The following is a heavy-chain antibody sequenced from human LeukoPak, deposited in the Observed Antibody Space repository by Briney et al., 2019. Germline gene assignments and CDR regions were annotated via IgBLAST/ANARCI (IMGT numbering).Heavy chain of an antibody. V-gene: IGHV5-51*01. CDR3: ARPYSSGWLYFDS. CDR2: MYPGYSDT. CDR1: GYSFTSYW. J-gene: IGHJ4*02. D-gene: IGHD6-19*01. Sequence: KRGESLKISCKGSGYSFTSYWIGWVRQMPGKGLEWMGIMYPGYSDTRYSPSFQGQVTISADKSISTAYLQWNNLKASDTAMYYCARPYSSGWLYFDSWGQGTLVTVSS.